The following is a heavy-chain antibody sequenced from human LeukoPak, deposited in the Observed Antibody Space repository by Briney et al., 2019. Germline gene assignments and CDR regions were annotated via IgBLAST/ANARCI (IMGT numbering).Heavy chain of an antibody. CDR3: ARHSVAAACDY. Sequence: SETLSLTCTVSGGSISSSSYYWGWIRQPPGKGLEWIGSIYYSGSTYYNPSLKSRVTISVDTSKNQFSLKLSSVTAADTAVYYCARHSVAAACDYWGQGTLVTVSS. CDR1: GGSISSSSYY. V-gene: IGHV4-39*01. CDR2: IYYSGST. J-gene: IGHJ4*02. D-gene: IGHD2-21*01.